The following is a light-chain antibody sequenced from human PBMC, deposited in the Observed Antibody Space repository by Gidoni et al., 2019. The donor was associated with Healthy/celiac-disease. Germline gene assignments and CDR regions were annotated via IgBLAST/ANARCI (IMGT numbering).Light chain of an antibody. J-gene: IGKJ1*01. CDR2: GAS. CDR1: QSVSSSY. CDR3: QQYET. V-gene: IGKV3-20*01. Sequence: EIVLTQSPGTLSLSPGERATLSCRASQSVSSSYLAWYQQKPGQAPRLLIYGASSRATGIPDRFSGSGSGTDFTLTISRLEPEDFAVYYWQQYETFGQXTKVEIK.